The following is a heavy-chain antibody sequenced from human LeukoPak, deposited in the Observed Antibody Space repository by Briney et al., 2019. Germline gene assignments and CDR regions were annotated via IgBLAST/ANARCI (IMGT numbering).Heavy chain of an antibody. CDR1: GFRLGDYW. V-gene: IGHV3-7*01. CDR2: IKFDGSER. CDR3: TRDLNHESSG. D-gene: IGHD3-22*01. Sequence: GGSLRLSCEASGFRLGDYWMTWVRQAPGKGLECVGNIKFDGSERYYRDSVRGRFTISRDNAKNSLYLQMNSLRVEDTGVYYCTRDLNHESSGWGPGTLVTVS. J-gene: IGHJ4*02.